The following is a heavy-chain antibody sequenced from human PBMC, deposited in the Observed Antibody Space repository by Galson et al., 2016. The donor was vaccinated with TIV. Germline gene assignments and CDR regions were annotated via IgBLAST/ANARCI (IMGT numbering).Heavy chain of an antibody. CDR2: MWSDGTNE. CDR3: ARSPPLGSTIYYFDY. D-gene: IGHD1-26*01. J-gene: IGHJ4*02. V-gene: IGHV3-33*01. Sequence: SLRLSCAASGFTFSNYGIHWVRQAPGKGLEWVSTMWSDGTNEHYADSVKGRFTISRDNSKDTLYLHMHRLRADDTAVYYCARSPPLGSTIYYFDYWGQGTLVTVSS. CDR1: GFTFSNYG.